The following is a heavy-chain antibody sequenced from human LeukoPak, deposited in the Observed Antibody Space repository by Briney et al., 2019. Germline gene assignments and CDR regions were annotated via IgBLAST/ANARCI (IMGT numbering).Heavy chain of an antibody. V-gene: IGHV3-23*01. J-gene: IGHJ4*02. D-gene: IGHD3-3*01. CDR3: AKPQGRFLEWLFKDY. CDR2: ISGSGGST. CDR1: GYTFSSYA. Sequence: GGSLRLSCAASGYTFSSYAMSWVRQAPGKGLEWVSAISGSGGSTYYADSVKGRFTISRDNSKNTLYLQMNSLRAEDTAVYYCAKPQGRFLEWLFKDYWGQGTLVTVSS.